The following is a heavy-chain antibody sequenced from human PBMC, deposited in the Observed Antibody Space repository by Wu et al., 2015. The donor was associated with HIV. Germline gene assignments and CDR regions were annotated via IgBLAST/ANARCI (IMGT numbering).Heavy chain of an antibody. Sequence: QVQLVQSGAEVKKPGSSVKVSCKASGGTFSSYAISWVRQAPGQGLEWMGGIIPIFGTANYAQKFRGRVTITTDESTSTAYMELSSLRSEDTAVYYCARLMVRGGNLLVNWFDPWGQGTLVTVSS. CDR1: GGTFSSYA. D-gene: IGHD3-10*01. CDR2: IIPIFGTA. CDR3: ARLMVRGGNLLVNWFDP. V-gene: IGHV1-69*05. J-gene: IGHJ5*02.